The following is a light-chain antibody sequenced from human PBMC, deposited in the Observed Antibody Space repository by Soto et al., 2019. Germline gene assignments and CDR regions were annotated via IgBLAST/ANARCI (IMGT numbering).Light chain of an antibody. J-gene: IGKJ1*01. CDR2: GAS. CDR1: QSVSGTH. CDR3: QQYGSSST. V-gene: IGKV3-20*01. Sequence: DIVLTQSPGTLSLSPGDRATLSCRASQSVSGTHLAWYQQKPGQAPRLLVYGASGRATGIPDRFSGRGSGTDFTLTIIRLEPEDVAVYYCQQYGSSSTFGQGTKVEIK.